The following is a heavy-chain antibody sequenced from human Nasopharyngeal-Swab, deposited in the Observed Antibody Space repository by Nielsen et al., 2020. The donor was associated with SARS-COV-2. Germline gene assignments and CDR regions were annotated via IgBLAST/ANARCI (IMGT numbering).Heavy chain of an antibody. J-gene: IGHJ5*02. D-gene: IGHD1-14*01. CDR2: IYPGDSDT. CDR3: ARRFEPSPGGYWFDP. CDR1: GYSFTSYW. Sequence: GESLKISCKGSGYSFTSYWIGWVRQMPGKGPEWMGIIYPGDSDTRYSPSFQGQVTISADKSISTAYLQWSSLKASDTAMYYCARRFEPSPGGYWFDPWGQGTLVTVSS. V-gene: IGHV5-51*01.